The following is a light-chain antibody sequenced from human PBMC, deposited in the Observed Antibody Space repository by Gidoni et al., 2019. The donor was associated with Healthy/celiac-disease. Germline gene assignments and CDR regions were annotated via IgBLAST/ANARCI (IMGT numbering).Light chain of an antibody. V-gene: IGKV3-11*01. J-gene: IGKJ4*01. CDR1: QSVSSY. Sequence: EIVLTQSPATLSLSPGERATLSCRASQSVSSYLAWYQQKPGQAPRLLIYDASNRATGIPARFSGSGSWTDFTLPISSLEPEDFAVYYCQQRSNWPPLTFGGWTKVEIK. CDR3: QQRSNWPPLT. CDR2: DAS.